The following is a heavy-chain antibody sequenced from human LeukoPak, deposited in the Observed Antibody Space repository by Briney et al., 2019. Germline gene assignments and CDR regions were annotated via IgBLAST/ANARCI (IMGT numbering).Heavy chain of an antibody. V-gene: IGHV3-30*02. CDR1: GFTFSSYG. CDR2: IRYDGSNK. D-gene: IGHD6-6*01. Sequence: QPGGSLRLSCAASGFTFSSYGMHWVRQAPGKGLEWVAFIRYDGSNKYYADSVKGRFTISRDNSKNTLYLQMNSLRAEDTAVYYCAKDRIAARRSVVDYWGQGTLVTVSS. J-gene: IGHJ4*02. CDR3: AKDRIAARRSVVDY.